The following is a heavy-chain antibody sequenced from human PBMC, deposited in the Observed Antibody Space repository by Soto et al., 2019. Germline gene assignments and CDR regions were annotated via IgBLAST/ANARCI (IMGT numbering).Heavy chain of an antibody. CDR3: AIDPADTVTTCKYYFDY. D-gene: IGHD4-17*01. J-gene: IGHJ4*02. CDR2: IYYSGST. Sequence: SETLSLTCTVSGGSISISSYYLGWIRQPPGKGLEWIGSIYYSGSTYYYPSLKSRVTISVDTSKNQFSLKLSSVTDAETAVYYCAIDPADTVTTCKYYFDYWVQGKRLTVSP. V-gene: IGHV4-39*01. CDR1: GGSISISSYY.